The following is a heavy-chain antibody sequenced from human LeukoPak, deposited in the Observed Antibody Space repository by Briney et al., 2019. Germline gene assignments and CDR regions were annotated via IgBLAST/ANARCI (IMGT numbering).Heavy chain of an antibody. D-gene: IGHD3-22*01. V-gene: IGHV1-46*01. J-gene: IGHJ4*02. CDR1: GYTFTSYY. CDR3: ARDRPLGSGYYVLDY. CDR2: INPSGGST. Sequence: ASVKVSCKASGYTFTSYYMHWVRQAPGQGLEWMGIINPSGGSTSYAQKFQGRVTMTRDTSTSTVYMELSSLRSEDTAVYYCARDRPLGSGYYVLDYWGQGTLVTVSS.